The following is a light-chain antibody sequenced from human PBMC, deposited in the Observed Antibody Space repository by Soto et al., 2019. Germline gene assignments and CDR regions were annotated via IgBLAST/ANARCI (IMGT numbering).Light chain of an antibody. CDR2: GAS. Sequence: EIVLTQSPGTLSLSRGDRATLSCRASQSVSSSYLAWYQQKPGQAPRLLIYGASNRATGTPDRFSGSGSGTDSTLTISRLEPQDFAVYYCQQYDNPPLTFGRRTK. J-gene: IGKJ4*01. V-gene: IGKV3-20*01. CDR3: QQYDNPPLT. CDR1: QSVSSSY.